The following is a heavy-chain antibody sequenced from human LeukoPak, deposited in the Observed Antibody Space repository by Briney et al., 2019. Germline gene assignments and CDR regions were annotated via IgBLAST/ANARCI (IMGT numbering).Heavy chain of an antibody. CDR3: ARDTRPYYYGSGSYNWFDP. V-gene: IGHV3-7*05. D-gene: IGHD3-10*01. J-gene: IGHJ5*02. Sequence: GGSLRLSCAASGFTFSSYWMNWVRQAPGKGLEWAANIKQDGSDKYYVDSVKGRFTISRDNANNSLYLQMNSLRAEDTAVYYCARDTRPYYYGSGSYNWFDPWGQGTLVTVSS. CDR1: GFTFSSYW. CDR2: IKQDGSDK.